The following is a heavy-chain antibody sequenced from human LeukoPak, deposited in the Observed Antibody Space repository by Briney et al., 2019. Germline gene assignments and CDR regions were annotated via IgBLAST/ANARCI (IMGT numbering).Heavy chain of an antibody. CDR1: GYTFTGYY. J-gene: IGHJ6*02. CDR3: ARVFPITIFGVVPDYYYYGMDV. D-gene: IGHD3-3*01. V-gene: IGHV1-2*02. CDR2: INPTSGGT. Sequence: ASVKVSCKASGYTFTGYYMHWVRQAPGQGLEWMGWINPTSGGTNYAQKFQGRVTMTRDTSISTAYMELSRLRSDDTAVYYCARVFPITIFGVVPDYYYYGMDVWGQGTTVTVSS.